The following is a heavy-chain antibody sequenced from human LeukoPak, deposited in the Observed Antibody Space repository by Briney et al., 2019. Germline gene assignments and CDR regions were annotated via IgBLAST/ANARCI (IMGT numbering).Heavy chain of an antibody. J-gene: IGHJ6*02. CDR3: ARDPTNPGGDIVVVVAAHGMDV. V-gene: IGHV1-69*05. CDR1: GGTFSSYA. Sequence: EASVKVSCKASGGTFSSYAISWVRQAPGQGLEWMGGIIPIFGTANYAQKFQGRVTMTRDTSTSTVYMELSSLRSEDTAVYYCARDPTNPGGDIVVVVAAHGMDVWGQGTTVTVSS. CDR2: IIPIFGTA. D-gene: IGHD2-15*01.